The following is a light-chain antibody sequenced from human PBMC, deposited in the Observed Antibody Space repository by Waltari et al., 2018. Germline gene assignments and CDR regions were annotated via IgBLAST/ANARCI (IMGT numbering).Light chain of an antibody. J-gene: IGKJ2*04. V-gene: IGKV4-1*01. CDR3: HQYYTTPCS. CDR2: WAS. CDR1: QSVLYTSNNKNY. Sequence: DIVMTQSPDSLAVSLGARATIKCQSSQSVLYTSNNKNYLAWYQQKPGQPPKLLIYWASARESGVPDRFSGSGSGTDFTLTIRSLQAEDVAVYYCHQYYTTPCSFGQGTKLEIK.